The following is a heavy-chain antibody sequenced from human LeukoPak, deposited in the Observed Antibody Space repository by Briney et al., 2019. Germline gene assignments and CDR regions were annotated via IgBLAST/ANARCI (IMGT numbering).Heavy chain of an antibody. J-gene: IGHJ4*02. CDR3: ARDPVPNWNDVVYFDY. CDR2: ISSGGSFM. D-gene: IGHD1-1*01. CDR1: GFTFSSYN. V-gene: IGHV3-21*01. Sequence: PGGSLRLSCAASGFTFSSYNMNWVRQAPGKGLEWVSSISSGGSFMYYADSVKGQLTISRDNAKNSLYLQMNSLRAEDTAVYYCARDPVPNWNDVVYFDYWGQGTLVTVSS.